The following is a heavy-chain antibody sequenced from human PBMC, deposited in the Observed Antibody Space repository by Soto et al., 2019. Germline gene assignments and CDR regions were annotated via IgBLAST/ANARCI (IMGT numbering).Heavy chain of an antibody. CDR2: IYYSGST. D-gene: IGHD3-3*01. Sequence: SETLSLTCTVSGGSISSYYWSWIRQPPGKGLEWIGYIYYSGSTNYNPSLKSRVTISVGTSKNQFSLKLSSVTAADTAVYYCARQWSGYYKGFGMDVWGQGTTVTVSS. CDR1: GGSISSYY. V-gene: IGHV4-59*01. CDR3: ARQWSGYYKGFGMDV. J-gene: IGHJ6*02.